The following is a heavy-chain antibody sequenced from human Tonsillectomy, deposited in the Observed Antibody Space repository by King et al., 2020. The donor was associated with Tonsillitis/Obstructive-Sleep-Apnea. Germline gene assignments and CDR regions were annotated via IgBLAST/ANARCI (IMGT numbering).Heavy chain of an antibody. CDR3: AREEGWFDP. CDR1: GFTFSTYY. V-gene: IGHV3-7*03. J-gene: IGHJ5*02. CDR2: IKQDGRER. Sequence: VQLVESGGGLVQPGGSLRLSCAASGFTFSTYYMTWVRRAPGKGLEWVANIKQDGRERYYVDSVKGRFTISRDNAKNSLFLQMNSLRAEDTAVYYCAREEGWFDPWGQGALVIVSS.